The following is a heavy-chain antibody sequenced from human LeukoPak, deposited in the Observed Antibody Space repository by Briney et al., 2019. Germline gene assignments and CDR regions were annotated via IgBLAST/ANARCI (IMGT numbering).Heavy chain of an antibody. Sequence: GGSLRLSCAASGFTFSSYSMDWVRQAPGKGLEWVSSISSSSSYIYYADSVKGRFTISRDNAKNSLYLQMNSLRAEDTAVYYCASPGIAAAGTPGHVYWGQGTLVTVSS. D-gene: IGHD6-13*01. CDR3: ASPGIAAAGTPGHVY. CDR2: ISSSSSYI. J-gene: IGHJ4*02. CDR1: GFTFSSYS. V-gene: IGHV3-21*01.